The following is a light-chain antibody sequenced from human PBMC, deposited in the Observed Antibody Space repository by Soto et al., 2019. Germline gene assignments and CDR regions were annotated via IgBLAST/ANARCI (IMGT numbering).Light chain of an antibody. Sequence: DIQMTQSPSSVSASIGDSFTISCQASQNINIYLNWYQQKPGTAPKLLIYDASNLQTGVPSRFSASGSGTHFTFTITSLQPEDIATYFCQQFDNLPLTFGGGTKVDI. CDR2: DAS. V-gene: IGKV1-33*01. CDR1: QNINIY. J-gene: IGKJ4*01. CDR3: QQFDNLPLT.